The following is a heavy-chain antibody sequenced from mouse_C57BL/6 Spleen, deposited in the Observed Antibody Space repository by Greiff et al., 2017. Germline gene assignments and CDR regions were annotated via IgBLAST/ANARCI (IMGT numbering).Heavy chain of an antibody. CDR3: ARGGSGNYDYAMDY. D-gene: IGHD2-1*01. CDR1: GYTFTSYG. J-gene: IGHJ4*01. CDR2: IYPRSGNT. V-gene: IGHV1-81*01. Sequence: QVQLQQSGAELARPGASVKLSCKASGYTFTSYGISWVKQRTGQGLEWIGEIYPRSGNTYYNEKFKGKATLTADKSSSTAYMERRSLTSEDSAVYFCARGGSGNYDYAMDYGGQGTSGTVSS.